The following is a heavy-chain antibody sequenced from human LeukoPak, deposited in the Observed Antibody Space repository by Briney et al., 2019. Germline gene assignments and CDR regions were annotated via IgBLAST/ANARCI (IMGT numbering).Heavy chain of an antibody. D-gene: IGHD2-2*01. Sequence: GGSLRLSCAASGFTFSNYAMTWVRQAPGRGLEWVSSISDSAGATYYADSVRGRFTISRDNSGSTLYLQINSLRADDTAVYYCAKGGSTAWTAVDYWGQGTLVTVSS. V-gene: IGHV3-23*01. CDR1: GFTFSNYA. CDR2: ISDSAGAT. CDR3: AKGGSTAWTAVDY. J-gene: IGHJ4*02.